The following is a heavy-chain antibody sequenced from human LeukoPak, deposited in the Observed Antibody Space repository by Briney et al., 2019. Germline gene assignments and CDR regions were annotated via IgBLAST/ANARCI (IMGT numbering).Heavy chain of an antibody. D-gene: IGHD6-13*01. CDR1: GFTFSTYS. V-gene: IGHV3-30*04. CDR2: ISYDGSNK. Sequence: GKSLRLSCAASGFTFSTYSMHWVRQAPGKGQEWVAVISYDGSNKYYADSVRGRFTISRDNSKNTLYLQMNSLRDEDTAVYYCARGRYGSYTPDFDFWGQGTLVTVSS. J-gene: IGHJ4*02. CDR3: ARGRYGSYTPDFDF.